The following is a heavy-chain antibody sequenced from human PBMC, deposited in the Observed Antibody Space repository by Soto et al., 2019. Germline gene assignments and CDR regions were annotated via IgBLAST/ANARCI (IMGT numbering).Heavy chain of an antibody. CDR1: GGTFSNYA. CDR2: IIPIFGTA. J-gene: IGHJ4*02. CDR3: ARARSLTSIVGASTFDY. V-gene: IGHV1-69*12. Sequence: QVQLVQSGAEVKKPGSSVKVSCKASGGTFSNYAISWVRQAPGQGLEWMGGIIPIFGTANYAQKFQGRVTITADESTSTAYMELSSLRSEDTAVYYCARARSLTSIVGASTFDYWGQGTLVTVSS. D-gene: IGHD1-26*01.